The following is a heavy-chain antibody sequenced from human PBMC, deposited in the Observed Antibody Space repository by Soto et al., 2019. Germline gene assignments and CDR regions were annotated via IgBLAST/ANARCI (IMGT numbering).Heavy chain of an antibody. CDR3: ARLSTQGYYYYYMDV. D-gene: IGHD1-1*01. J-gene: IGHJ6*03. CDR2: MNPNSGNT. Sequence: ASVKGSCKASGYTFNRYDINWVRQATGQGLEWMGWMNPNSGNTGYAQKFQGRVTMTRNTSISTAYMELSSLRSEDTAVYYCARLSTQGYYYYYMDVWGKGTTVTVSS. CDR1: GYTFNRYD. V-gene: IGHV1-8*01.